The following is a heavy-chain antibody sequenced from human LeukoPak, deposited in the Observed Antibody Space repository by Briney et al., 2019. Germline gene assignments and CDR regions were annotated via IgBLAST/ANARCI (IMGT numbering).Heavy chain of an antibody. V-gene: IGHV3-21*01. CDR3: ARALTVAGTDWYFDL. CDR1: RFTFSTYS. Sequence: GGYLRLSCAASRFTFSTYSMNWVRQAPGKGLEWVSSISSSGTYIYSTDSVKGRFTISGDNAKNSLYLQMNSLRAEDTAVYYCARALTVAGTDWYFDLWGRGTLVTVSS. J-gene: IGHJ2*01. D-gene: IGHD6-19*01. CDR2: ISSSGTYI.